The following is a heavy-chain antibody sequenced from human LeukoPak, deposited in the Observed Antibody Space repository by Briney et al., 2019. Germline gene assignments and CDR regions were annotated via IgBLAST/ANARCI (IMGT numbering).Heavy chain of an antibody. CDR3: ASRYCSSISCYIDP. J-gene: IGHJ5*02. V-gene: IGHV4-39*01. Sequence: SETLSLTCTVSGGSISSSNYYWGWIRQPPGKGLEWIGSIYYSGSTYYNPSLKSRVTISVDTSKNQFSLKLSSVTAADTAVYYCASRYCSSISCYIDPWGQGTLVTVSS. CDR1: GGSISSSNYY. CDR2: IYYSGST. D-gene: IGHD2-2*02.